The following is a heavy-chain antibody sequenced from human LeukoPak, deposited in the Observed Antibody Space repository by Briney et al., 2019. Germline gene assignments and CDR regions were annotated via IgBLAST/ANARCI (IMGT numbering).Heavy chain of an antibody. D-gene: IGHD5/OR15-5a*01. Sequence: QPGGSLRLSCAASGFIFSNYWMHWVRQAPGKGLVWVSRVNNDGSSTTYADSVKGRFTISRDNAKHMLYLQMNSLGAEDTAVYYCAKGGLRVTDYWGQGTLVTVSS. V-gene: IGHV3-74*03. CDR3: AKGGLRVTDY. J-gene: IGHJ4*02. CDR1: GFIFSNYW. CDR2: VNNDGSST.